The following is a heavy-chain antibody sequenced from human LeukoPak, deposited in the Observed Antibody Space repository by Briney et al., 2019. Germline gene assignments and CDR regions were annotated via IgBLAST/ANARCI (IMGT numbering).Heavy chain of an antibody. Sequence: GGSLRLSCAASTFTFSKYAMSWVRQAPGKGLEWVSAISDSGGRTKYADSVKGRFIISRDNSKNALYLQMESLRAEDTALYYCARDGGLSFFSYMGVWGIGTTVTVSS. CDR1: TFTFSKYA. J-gene: IGHJ6*03. CDR2: ISDSGGRT. D-gene: IGHD3-16*01. CDR3: ARDGGLSFFSYMGV. V-gene: IGHV3-23*01.